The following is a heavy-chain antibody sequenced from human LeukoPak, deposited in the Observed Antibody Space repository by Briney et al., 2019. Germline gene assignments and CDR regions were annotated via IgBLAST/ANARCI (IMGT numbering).Heavy chain of an antibody. D-gene: IGHD5-12*01. CDR2: MNPNSGNT. CDR3: ARGNRRKLLDIAATIPSYYFDY. CDR1: GYTFTSYD. V-gene: IGHV1-8*01. J-gene: IGHJ4*02. Sequence: ASVKVSCKASGYTFTSYDINWVRQATGQGLEWMGWMNPNSGNTDYAQKFQGRVTMTRNTSISTAYMELSSLRSEDTAVYYCARGNRRKLLDIAATIPSYYFDYWGQGTLVTVSS.